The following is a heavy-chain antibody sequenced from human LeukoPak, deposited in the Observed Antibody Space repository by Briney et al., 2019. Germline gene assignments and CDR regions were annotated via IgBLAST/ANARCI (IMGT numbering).Heavy chain of an antibody. Sequence: GASVKVSCKASGYTFTSYDINWVRQATGQGLEWMGWMNPNSGNTNYAQKLQGRVTMTTDTSTSTAYMELRSLRSDDTAVYCCARAKGEYFDYWGQGTLVTVSS. V-gene: IGHV1-18*01. CDR3: ARAKGEYFDY. D-gene: IGHD3-16*01. J-gene: IGHJ4*02. CDR2: MNPNSGNT. CDR1: GYTFTSYD.